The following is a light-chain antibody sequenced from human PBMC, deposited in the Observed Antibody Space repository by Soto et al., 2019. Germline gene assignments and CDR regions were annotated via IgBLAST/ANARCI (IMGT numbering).Light chain of an antibody. Sequence: VLTQSPGTLSLSPGERATLSCRASQTLSSRHLTWYQQKPGQAPRLLIYGSSSRATDIPDRFSGSGSGTDFTLTISRLEPEDFAVYYCQQYVTSPWAFGQGTKVAIE. J-gene: IGKJ1*01. CDR1: QTLSSRH. CDR3: QQYVTSPWA. CDR2: GSS. V-gene: IGKV3-20*01.